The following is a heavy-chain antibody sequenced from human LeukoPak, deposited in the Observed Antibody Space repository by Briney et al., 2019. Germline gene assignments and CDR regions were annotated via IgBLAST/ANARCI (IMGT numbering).Heavy chain of an antibody. Sequence: SETLSLTCTVSGGSISSSSYYWGWIRQPPGKGLEWIGSIYYSGSTYYSPSLKSRVTISVDTSKNQFSLKLSSVTAADTAVYYCARGYYGSGSYPLFDYWGQGTLVTVSS. D-gene: IGHD3-10*01. J-gene: IGHJ4*02. CDR2: IYYSGST. CDR1: GGSISSSSYY. CDR3: ARGYYGSGSYPLFDY. V-gene: IGHV4-39*07.